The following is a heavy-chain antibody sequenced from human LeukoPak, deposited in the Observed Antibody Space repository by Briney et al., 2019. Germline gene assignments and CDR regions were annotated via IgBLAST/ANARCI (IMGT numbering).Heavy chain of an antibody. CDR3: AREGGSVKLYFQH. Sequence: GSLRLSCAASGFTLSSFSMNWVRLAPGKGLEWIGEINHSGSTNYNPSLKSRVTISVDTSKNQFSLKLSSVTAADTAVYYCAREGGSVKLYFQHWGQGTLVTVSS. V-gene: IGHV4-34*01. J-gene: IGHJ1*01. CDR2: INHSGST. CDR1: GFTLSSFS. D-gene: IGHD2-15*01.